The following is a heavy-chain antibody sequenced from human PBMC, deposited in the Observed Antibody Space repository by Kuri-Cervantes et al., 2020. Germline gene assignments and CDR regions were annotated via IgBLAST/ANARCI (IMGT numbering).Heavy chain of an antibody. V-gene: IGHV1-8*02. D-gene: IGHD3-16*01. J-gene: IGHJ3*02. CDR1: GYTFTSYG. CDR2: MNPNSGNT. CDR3: ARGSPGLGGDAFDI. Sequence: ASVKVSCKASGYTFTSYGISWVRQAPGQGLEWMGWMNPNSGNTGYAQKFQGRVTMTRNTSISTAYMELSSLRSEDTAVYYCARGSPGLGGDAFDIWGQGTMVTVSS.